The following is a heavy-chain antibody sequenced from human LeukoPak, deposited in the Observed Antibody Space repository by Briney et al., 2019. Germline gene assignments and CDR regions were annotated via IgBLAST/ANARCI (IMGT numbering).Heavy chain of an antibody. V-gene: IGHV3-30-3*01. J-gene: IGHJ4*02. CDR3: ARAQSGFWSGYCFDY. Sequence: GGSLRLSCAASGFTFSTYAMHWVRQAPGKGLEWVALISYHGSNTYYADSVKGRFTISRDNSQNTLSLQMNSLRAEDTAVYYCARAQSGFWSGYCFDYWGQGTLVTVSS. CDR2: ISYHGSNT. D-gene: IGHD3-3*01. CDR1: GFTFSTYA.